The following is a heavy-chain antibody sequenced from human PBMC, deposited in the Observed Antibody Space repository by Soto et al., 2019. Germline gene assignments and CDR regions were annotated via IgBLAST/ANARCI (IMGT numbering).Heavy chain of an antibody. CDR3: ARDQDYYGSGSYSENWFDP. J-gene: IGHJ5*02. Sequence: QVQLQESGPGLVKPSQTLSLTCTVSGGSISSGGYYWSWIRQHPGKGLEWIGYIYYSGSTYYNPSXXSRVTISVDTXXNXFXXKLSSVTAADTAVYYCARDQDYYGSGSYSENWFDPWGQGTLVTVSS. V-gene: IGHV4-31*03. CDR1: GGSISSGGYY. CDR2: IYYSGST. D-gene: IGHD3-10*01.